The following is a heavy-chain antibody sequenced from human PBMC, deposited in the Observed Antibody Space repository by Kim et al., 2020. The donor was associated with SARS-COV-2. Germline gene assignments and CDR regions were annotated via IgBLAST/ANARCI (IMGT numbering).Heavy chain of an antibody. V-gene: IGHV3-66*01. CDR1: VFFVSGNY. CDR2: IYIGGNT. J-gene: IGHJ4*02. Sequence: GGSLRLSCAASVFFVSGNYMSWVRQSARKGLEWVAVIYIGGNTFYADSVKGRFTISRDNSKNTLYLQMSSLRAEDTAVYYCARTGTLGFGAGTYSPPNSWGQGTLVTVSS. D-gene: IGHD3-10*01. CDR3: ARTGTLGFGAGTYSPPNS.